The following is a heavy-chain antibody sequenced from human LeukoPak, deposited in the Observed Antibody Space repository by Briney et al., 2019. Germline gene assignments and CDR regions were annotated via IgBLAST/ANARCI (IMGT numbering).Heavy chain of an antibody. CDR3: ARAGYYDSSGYPLDYYYYGMDV. Sequence: ASVKVSCKASGYTFTSYDINWVRQATGQGLEWMGWMNPNSGNTGYAQKFQGRVTMTRNTSISTAYMELSSLRSEDTAVHYCARAGYYDSSGYPLDYYYYGMDVWGQGTTVTVSS. D-gene: IGHD3-22*01. J-gene: IGHJ6*02. CDR1: GYTFTSYD. V-gene: IGHV1-8*01. CDR2: MNPNSGNT.